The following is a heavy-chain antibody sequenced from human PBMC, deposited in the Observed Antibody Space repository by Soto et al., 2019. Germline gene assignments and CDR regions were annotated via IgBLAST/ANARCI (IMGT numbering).Heavy chain of an antibody. CDR1: GFIFSDHA. CDR2: ISGNGIAT. J-gene: IGHJ5*02. CDR3: ARDAISMVRGTHNWFDP. Sequence: PGGSLRLSCEASGFIFSDHAMSWVRQAPGKGLEWVSAISGNGIATYYADSVKGRFTISRDNSKNTLYLQMNRLRADDAAVYYCARDAISMVRGTHNWFDPWGQGTLLTVSS. V-gene: IGHV3-23*01. D-gene: IGHD3-10*01.